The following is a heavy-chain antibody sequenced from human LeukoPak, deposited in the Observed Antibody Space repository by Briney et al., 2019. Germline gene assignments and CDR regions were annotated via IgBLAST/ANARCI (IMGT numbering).Heavy chain of an antibody. J-gene: IGHJ4*02. CDR2: VNTDGSST. D-gene: IGHD7-27*01. V-gene: IGHV3-74*01. Sequence: GGSLRLSCAASGFTFSSYWMHWVRQTPGKGLVWVSRVNTDGSSTNYADSVKGRFTISRDNAKNTLYLQMNSLRAEDTAVYYCANWGPGVATHDYWGQGTLVTVSS. CDR3: ANWGPGVATHDY. CDR1: GFTFSSYW.